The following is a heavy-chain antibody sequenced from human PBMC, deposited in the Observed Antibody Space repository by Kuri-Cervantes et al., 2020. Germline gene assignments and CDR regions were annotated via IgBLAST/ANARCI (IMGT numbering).Heavy chain of an antibody. CDR3: ARAPYYDSSGYYLFDY. CDR2: ISYDGSNK. V-gene: IGHV3-30-3*01. CDR1: GFTFSSYA. Sequence: GESLKISCAASGFTFSSYAMHWVRQAPGKGLEWVAVISYDGSNKYYADSVKGRFTISRDNSKNTLYLQMNSLRAEDTAVYYCARAPYYDSSGYYLFDYWGQGTPVTVSS. D-gene: IGHD3-22*01. J-gene: IGHJ4*02.